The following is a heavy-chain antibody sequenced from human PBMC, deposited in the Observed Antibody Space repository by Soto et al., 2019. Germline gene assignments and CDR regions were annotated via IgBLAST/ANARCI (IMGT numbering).Heavy chain of an antibody. V-gene: IGHV3-74*01. D-gene: IGHD1-26*01. Sequence: PGGSLRLSCASSGFPFSSYWMHWVRQAPGKGLVWVSRINSDGSSTTYADSVKGRFTVSRDNAKNTLYLQLNSLGAEDTAVYYCARERSGSSFLWGQGTLVTVSS. CDR1: GFPFSSYW. J-gene: IGHJ4*02. CDR3: ARERSGSSFL. CDR2: INSDGSST.